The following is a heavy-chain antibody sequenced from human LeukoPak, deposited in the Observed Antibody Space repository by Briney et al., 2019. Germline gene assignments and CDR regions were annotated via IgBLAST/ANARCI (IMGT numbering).Heavy chain of an antibody. V-gene: IGHV4-59*01. Sequence: PSETLPLTCTVSGGSISSYYWSWIRQPPGKGLEWIGYIYYSGSTNYNPSLKSRVTISVDTSKNQFSLKLSSVTAADTAVYYCARVTAAAGCDYWGQGTLVTVSS. CDR2: IYYSGST. D-gene: IGHD6-13*01. J-gene: IGHJ4*02. CDR3: ARVTAAAGCDY. CDR1: GGSISSYY.